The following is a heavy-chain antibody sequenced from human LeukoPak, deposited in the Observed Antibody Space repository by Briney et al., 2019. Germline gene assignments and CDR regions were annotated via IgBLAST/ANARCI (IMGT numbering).Heavy chain of an antibody. CDR2: ISAYNGNT. CDR3: ARGYCSSTSCLRFDP. J-gene: IGHJ5*02. D-gene: IGHD2-2*01. V-gene: IGHV1-18*04. CDR1: GYTFTSYG. Sequence: ASVKVSCKASGYTFTSYGISWVRQAPGQGLEWMGWISAYNGNTNYAQKLQGGVTMTTDTSTSTAYMELRSLRSDDTAVYYCARGYCSSTSCLRFDPWGQGTLVTVSS.